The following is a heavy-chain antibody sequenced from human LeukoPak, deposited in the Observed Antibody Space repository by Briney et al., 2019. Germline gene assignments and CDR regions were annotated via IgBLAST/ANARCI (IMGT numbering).Heavy chain of an antibody. V-gene: IGHV4-31*03. Sequence: PSETPSLTCTVSGGSINSGPYYWSWIRQHPGKGLEWIGYIHYSGSTYYNPSLKSRIIISVDTPKNQFSLKLSSVTAADTAMYYCARYCSSTKCPFDYWGQGTLVTVSS. D-gene: IGHD2-2*01. CDR1: GGSINSGPYY. CDR2: IHYSGST. J-gene: IGHJ4*02. CDR3: ARYCSSTKCPFDY.